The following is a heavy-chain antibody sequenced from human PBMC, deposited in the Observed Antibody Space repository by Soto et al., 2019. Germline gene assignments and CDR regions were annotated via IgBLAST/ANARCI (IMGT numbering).Heavy chain of an antibody. J-gene: IGHJ4*02. Sequence: QVQLVESGGGVVQPGRSLRLSCAASGFTFSSYAMHWVRQAPGKGLEWVAVISYDGSNKYYADSVKGRFTISRDNSRNTLYQQMNSLRAEDTAVYYCARDRTVDYWGQGTLVTVSS. CDR1: GFTFSSYA. V-gene: IGHV3-30-3*01. CDR2: ISYDGSNK. D-gene: IGHD1-1*01. CDR3: ARDRTVDY.